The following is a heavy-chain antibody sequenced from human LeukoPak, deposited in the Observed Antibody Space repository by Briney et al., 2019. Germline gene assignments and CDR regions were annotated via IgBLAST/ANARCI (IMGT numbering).Heavy chain of an antibody. Sequence: SETLSLTCTVSGGSISSSSYYWGWIRQPPGKGLEWIGSIYYSGSTYYNPSLKSRVTISVDTSKNQFSLKLSPVTAADTAVYYCARARRITIFGVVTGDAFDIWGQGTMVTVSS. CDR1: GGSISSSSYY. J-gene: IGHJ3*02. D-gene: IGHD3-3*01. CDR2: IYYSGST. V-gene: IGHV4-39*01. CDR3: ARARRITIFGVVTGDAFDI.